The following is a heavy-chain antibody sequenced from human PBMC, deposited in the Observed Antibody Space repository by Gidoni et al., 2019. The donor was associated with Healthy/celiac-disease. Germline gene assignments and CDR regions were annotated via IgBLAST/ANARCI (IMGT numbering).Heavy chain of an antibody. V-gene: IGHV3-23*01. CDR3: AKQKIVVVLPIDY. CDR2: ISGSGGST. Sequence: EVQLLESGGGLVQPGGSLRLSCAASGFPFSSYAMSWVRQAPGKGLEWVSAISGSGGSTYYADSVKGRFTISRDNSKNTLYLQMNSLRAEDTAVYYCAKQKIVVVLPIDYWGQGTLVTVSS. CDR1: GFPFSSYA. J-gene: IGHJ4*02. D-gene: IGHD3-22*01.